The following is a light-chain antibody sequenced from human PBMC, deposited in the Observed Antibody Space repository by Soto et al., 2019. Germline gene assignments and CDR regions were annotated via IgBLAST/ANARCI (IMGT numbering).Light chain of an antibody. Sequence: SVLTQPPSASGTPGQRVTISRSGSSSNIGSNTVNWYQQLPGTAPKLLIYSNNQRPSGVPDRFSGSKSGTSASLAISGLQSEDEADYYCAAWDDSLNGRYVFGTGTKVTVL. J-gene: IGLJ1*01. CDR1: SSNIGSNT. CDR3: AAWDDSLNGRYV. CDR2: SNN. V-gene: IGLV1-44*01.